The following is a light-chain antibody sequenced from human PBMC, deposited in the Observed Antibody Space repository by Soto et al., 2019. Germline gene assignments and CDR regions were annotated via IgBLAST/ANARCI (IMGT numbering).Light chain of an antibody. V-gene: IGKV1-39*01. CDR1: QYIIDF. CDR3: QQSYTTPLT. J-gene: IGKJ4*01. CDR2: AAS. Sequence: IQMTQSPSSLSASVGDIVTITCRASQYIIDFLNWYQQKPGKAPVILIYAASTLQSGVPSRFTGSRSETNFTLIISSLQPEDFATYYCQQSYTTPLTFGGGTKVDIK.